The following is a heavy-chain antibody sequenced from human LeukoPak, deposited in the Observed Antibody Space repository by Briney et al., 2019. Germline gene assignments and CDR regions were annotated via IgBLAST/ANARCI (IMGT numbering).Heavy chain of an antibody. D-gene: IGHD6-19*01. V-gene: IGHV1-18*01. CDR1: GYTFTSYG. Sequence: ASVKVSCTASGYTFTSYGISWVRQAPGQGLEWMGWISAYNGNTNYAQKLQGRVTMTTDTSTSTAYMELRSLRSDDTAVYYCARDNPFPKYSSGWSDGFDIWGQGTMVTVSS. CDR2: ISAYNGNT. J-gene: IGHJ3*02. CDR3: ARDNPFPKYSSGWSDGFDI.